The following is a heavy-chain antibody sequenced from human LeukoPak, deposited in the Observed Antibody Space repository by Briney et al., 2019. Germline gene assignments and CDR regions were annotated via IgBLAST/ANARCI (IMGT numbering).Heavy chain of an antibody. CDR3: ARVDDDLDAFDL. Sequence: GGSLRLSCAASGFMFSNYWMNWVRQAPGKGLEWVANIKPDGSDKYHLDSIKGRFTISRDNAKNSLFLQLSSLRSEDTAVYFCARVDDDLDAFDLWGQGTLVTVSS. D-gene: IGHD3-3*01. V-gene: IGHV3-7*01. CDR1: GFMFSNYW. CDR2: IKPDGSDK. J-gene: IGHJ3*01.